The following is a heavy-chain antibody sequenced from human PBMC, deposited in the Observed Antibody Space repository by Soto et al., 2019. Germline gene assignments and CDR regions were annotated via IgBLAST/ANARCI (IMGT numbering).Heavy chain of an antibody. CDR2: IIPIFGTA. J-gene: IGHJ4*02. Sequence: QVQLVQSGAEVKKPGSSVKVSCKTSGDTFSSYAISWVRQAPGQGLEWMGGIIPIFGTANYAQKFQGRVTITADESTSTAYMELSSLSSMDTAVYYCARGGFYYDSSGYPSDYWGQGTLVTVSS. D-gene: IGHD3-22*01. V-gene: IGHV1-69*01. CDR3: ARGGFYYDSSGYPSDY. CDR1: GDTFSSYA.